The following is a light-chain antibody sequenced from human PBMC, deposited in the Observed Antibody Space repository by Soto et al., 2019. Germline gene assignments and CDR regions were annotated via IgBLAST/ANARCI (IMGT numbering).Light chain of an antibody. Sequence: EIVLTQSPCTLSLSPGERATLSCSSIQSVSSSYLAWYQQKPGQAPRLLIYGASSRATGIPDRFSGSGSGTDFTLTISRLEPEDFAVYYCQQYGSSYMYTFGQGTKVDIK. V-gene: IGKV3-20*01. CDR3: QQYGSSYMYT. CDR1: QSVSSSY. CDR2: GAS. J-gene: IGKJ2*01.